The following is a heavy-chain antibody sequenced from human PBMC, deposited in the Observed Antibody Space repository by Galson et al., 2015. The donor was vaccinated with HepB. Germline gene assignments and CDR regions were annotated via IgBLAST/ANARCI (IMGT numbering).Heavy chain of an antibody. J-gene: IGHJ4*02. D-gene: IGHD6-19*01. CDR2: ISSSSSYI. CDR1: GFTFSSYS. V-gene: IGHV3-21*01. Sequence: SLRLSCAASGFTFSSYSMNWVRQAPGKGLEWVSSISSSSSYIYYADSVKGRFTISRDNAKNSLYLQMNSLRAEDTAVYYCARVRIWGNSSGWYKIDDYWGQGTLVTVSS. CDR3: ARVRIWGNSSGWYKIDDY.